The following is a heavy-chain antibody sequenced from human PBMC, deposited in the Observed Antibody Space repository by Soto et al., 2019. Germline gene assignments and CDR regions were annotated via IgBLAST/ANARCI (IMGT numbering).Heavy chain of an antibody. CDR2: INPNSGGT. J-gene: IGHJ4*02. V-gene: IGHV1-2*04. Sequence: ASVKVSFKASGYTFTGYYMHWVRQAPGQGLEWMGWINPNSGGTNYAQKFQGWVTMTRDTSISTAYMELSRLRSDDTAVYYCARGGIGYSYGYDYWGQGTLVTVSS. CDR3: ARGGIGYSYGYDY. CDR1: GYTFTGYY. D-gene: IGHD5-18*01.